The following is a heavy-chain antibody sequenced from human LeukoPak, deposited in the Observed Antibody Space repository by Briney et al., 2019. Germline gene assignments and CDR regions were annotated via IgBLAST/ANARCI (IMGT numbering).Heavy chain of an antibody. V-gene: IGHV3-30*02. CDR2: IRYDGSNK. Sequence: AGGPLRLSCAASGFTFSSYGMHWVRQAPGKGLEWVAFIRYDGSNKYYADSVKGRFTISRDNSKNTLYLQMNSLRAEDTAVYYCARVFMRGVTPDPHAFDIWGQGTMVTVSS. D-gene: IGHD2-21*02. CDR3: ARVFMRGVTPDPHAFDI. J-gene: IGHJ3*02. CDR1: GFTFSSYG.